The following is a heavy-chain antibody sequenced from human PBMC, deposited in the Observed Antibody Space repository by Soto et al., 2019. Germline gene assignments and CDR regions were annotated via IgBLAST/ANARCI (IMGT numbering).Heavy chain of an antibody. V-gene: IGHV4-34*01. Sequence: SETLSLTCAVYGGSFRCYYWILIRQPPGKGLEWIGEINHSGSTNYNPSLKSRVTISVDTSQNQFSLKLSSVTAADTAVYYCARGVSIAAAGSNWFDHWGQGTLVTVSS. CDR1: GGSFRCYY. CDR2: INHSGST. D-gene: IGHD6-13*01. CDR3: ARGVSIAAAGSNWFDH. J-gene: IGHJ5*02.